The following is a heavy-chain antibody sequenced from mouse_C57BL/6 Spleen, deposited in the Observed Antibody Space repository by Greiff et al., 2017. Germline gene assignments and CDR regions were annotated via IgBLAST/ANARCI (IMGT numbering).Heavy chain of an antibody. V-gene: IGHV1-59*01. CDR2: IYPSDSYT. CDR1: GYTFTSYW. D-gene: IGHD2-4*01. Sequence: VQLQQPGAELVRPGTSVKLSCKASGYTFTSYWMHWVKQRPGQGLEWIGVIYPSDSYTNYNQKFKGKATLTVDTSSSTAYMQLSSLTSEDSAVYYCAREGLRRYFDYWGQGTTLTVSS. J-gene: IGHJ2*01. CDR3: AREGLRRYFDY.